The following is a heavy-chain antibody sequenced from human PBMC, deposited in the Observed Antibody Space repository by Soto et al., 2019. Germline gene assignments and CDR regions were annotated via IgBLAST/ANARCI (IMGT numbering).Heavy chain of an antibody. D-gene: IGHD4-4*01. V-gene: IGHV3-7*01. CDR1: GFTFSSYR. CDR3: VREVTLAFDP. J-gene: IGHJ5*02. CDR2: IKEDGSEK. Sequence: GGSLRLSCAASGFTFSSYRMSWVRQAPGKGLEWVANIKEDGSEKYYVDSVKGRFTISRDNAENSLYLQMNSLRVEDTAVYYCVREVTLAFDPWGQGTLVTVSS.